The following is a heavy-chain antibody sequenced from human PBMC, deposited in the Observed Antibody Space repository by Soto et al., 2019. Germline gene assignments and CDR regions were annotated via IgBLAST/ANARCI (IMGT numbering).Heavy chain of an antibody. V-gene: IGHV3-9*01. CDR2: ISWNSGSI. CDR1: GFTFGDYA. CDR3: AKDISYDSSGYYEN. J-gene: IGHJ4*02. Sequence: LRLSCAASGFTFGDYAMHCVRQAPVKGLEWVSGISWNSGSIGYADSVKGRFTISRDNAKNSLYLQMNSLRAEDTALYYCAKDISYDSSGYYENWGQGTLVTVSS. D-gene: IGHD3-22*01.